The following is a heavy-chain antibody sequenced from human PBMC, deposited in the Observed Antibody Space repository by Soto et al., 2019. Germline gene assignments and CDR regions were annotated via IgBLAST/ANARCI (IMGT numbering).Heavy chain of an antibody. J-gene: IGHJ4*02. CDR1: GFTFSSYV. V-gene: IGHV3-23*01. D-gene: IGHD3-22*01. CDR2: ISGSGGST. CDR3: ARSLPSPLKSDSSAAPPFFDY. Sequence: EVQLLESGGGLVQPGGSLRLSCAVSGFTFSSYVMSWVRQAPGKGLEWVSAISGSGGSTYYADSVKGRFTISRDNAKNSLYLQMNSLRAEDTAVYYCARSLPSPLKSDSSAAPPFFDYWGQGTLVTVSS.